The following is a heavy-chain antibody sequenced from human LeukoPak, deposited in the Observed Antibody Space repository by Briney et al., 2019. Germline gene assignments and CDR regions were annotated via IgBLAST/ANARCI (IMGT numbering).Heavy chain of an antibody. J-gene: IGHJ4*02. V-gene: IGHV4-4*07. CDR1: GGSISTYY. CDR2: MYTSGST. CDR3: ARDHYGSGSYKSYFDS. Sequence: PSETLSLTCTVSGGSISTYYWSWLRQPAGKGLEWIRRMYTSGSTKYNPSLKSRVTISVDNSKNQFSLKLTSVTAADTAVYYCARDHYGSGSYKSYFDSWGQGTRVTVSS. D-gene: IGHD3-10*01.